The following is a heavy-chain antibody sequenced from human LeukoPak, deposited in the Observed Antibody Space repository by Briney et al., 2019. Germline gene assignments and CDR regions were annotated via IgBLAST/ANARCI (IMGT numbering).Heavy chain of an antibody. Sequence: PGGSLRLSCAASGFTFSSYSMNWVRQAPGKGLEWVSSISSSSSYIYYADSVKGRFTISRDNAKNSLYLQMNSLRAEDTAVYYCARVAPSYYYEGRGWAFDIWGQGTMVTVSS. J-gene: IGHJ3*02. CDR1: GFTFSSYS. CDR2: ISSSSSYI. CDR3: ARVAPSYYYEGRGWAFDI. D-gene: IGHD3-22*01. V-gene: IGHV3-21*01.